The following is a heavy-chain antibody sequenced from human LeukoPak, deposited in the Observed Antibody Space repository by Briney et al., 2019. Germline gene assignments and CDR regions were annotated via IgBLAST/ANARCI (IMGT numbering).Heavy chain of an antibody. D-gene: IGHD6-19*01. CDR3: ARGGIAVAGPNWFDP. Sequence: GGPLRLSCAASGFTFSSYWMSWVRQAPGKGLEWVANIKQDGSEKYYVDSVKGRFTISRDNARNSLYLQMNSLRAEDTAVYYCARGGIAVAGPNWFDPWGQGTLVTVSS. CDR2: IKQDGSEK. V-gene: IGHV3-7*01. J-gene: IGHJ5*02. CDR1: GFTFSSYW.